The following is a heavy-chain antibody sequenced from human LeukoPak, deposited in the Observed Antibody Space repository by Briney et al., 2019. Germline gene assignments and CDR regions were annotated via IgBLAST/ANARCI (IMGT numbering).Heavy chain of an antibody. CDR2: IFPGDSDT. V-gene: IGHV5-51*01. CDR3: ARGNDYGDYVAYFDY. D-gene: IGHD4-17*01. Sequence: PGESLQISSKGSGYSLSDYWIGWVRPMPGKGLEWMGVIFPGDSDTRYSPSFQGQVTISADKSINTAYLQWSSLKASDTARYFCARGNDYGDYVAYFDYWGQGTLVTVSS. CDR1: GYSLSDYW. J-gene: IGHJ4*02.